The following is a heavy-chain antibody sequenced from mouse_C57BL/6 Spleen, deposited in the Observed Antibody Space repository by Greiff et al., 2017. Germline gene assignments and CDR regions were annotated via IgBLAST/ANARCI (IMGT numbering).Heavy chain of an antibody. J-gene: IGHJ1*03. D-gene: IGHD1-1*01. Sequence: QVQLQQSGAELVRPGASVTLSCKASGYTFTDYEMHWVKQTPVHGLEWIGAIDPETGGTAYNQKFKGKAILTADKSSSTAYMELRSLTSEDSAVYYCTRSSPNYYGSTPPWYFDVWGTGTTVTVSS. CDR2: IDPETGGT. V-gene: IGHV1-15*01. CDR1: GYTFTDYE. CDR3: TRSSPNYYGSTPPWYFDV.